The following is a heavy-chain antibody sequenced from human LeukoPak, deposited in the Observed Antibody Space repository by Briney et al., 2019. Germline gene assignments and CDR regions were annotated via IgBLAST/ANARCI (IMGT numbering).Heavy chain of an antibody. CDR1: GGSISSSSYY. D-gene: IGHD3-9*01. Sequence: SETLSLTCTVSGGSISSSSYYWGWIRQPPGKGLEWIGSIYYSGSTYYNSSLKSRVTISVDTSKNQFSLKLSSVTAADTAVYYCARCPDYDILTGQGYWFDPWGQGTLVTVSS. CDR2: IYYSGST. J-gene: IGHJ5*02. CDR3: ARCPDYDILTGQGYWFDP. V-gene: IGHV4-39*07.